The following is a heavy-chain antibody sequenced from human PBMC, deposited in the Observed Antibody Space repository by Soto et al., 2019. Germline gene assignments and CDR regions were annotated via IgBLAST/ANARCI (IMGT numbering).Heavy chain of an antibody. V-gene: IGHV3-73*02. D-gene: IGHD2-2*01. CDR2: IRSKPNNYAT. CDR1: GLTFSGSA. J-gene: IGHJ4*02. CDR3: TRHSIDY. Sequence: EVQLVESGGGLVQPGGSLKLSCAASGLTFSGSAMHWVRQASGKGLEWVGRIRSKPNNYATAYAASVKGRFIISRDDSTNTAYLQMNSLKTEDTAVYYCTRHSIDYWGQGTLVTVSS.